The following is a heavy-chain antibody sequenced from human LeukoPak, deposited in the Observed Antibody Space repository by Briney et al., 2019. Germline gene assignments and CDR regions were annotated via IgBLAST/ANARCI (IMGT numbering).Heavy chain of an antibody. D-gene: IGHD6-19*01. J-gene: IGHJ3*02. Sequence: LSGGSLRLSCAASGFIVSSNYMNWVRQAPGKGLEWVSVIYTGGNTYYADSVKGRFTISRDNSKNTLYLQMHSLRAEDTAVYYCASPSSGQSFGIWGQGTMVTVSS. V-gene: IGHV3-53*01. CDR2: IYTGGNT. CDR1: GFIVSSNY. CDR3: ASPSSGQSFGI.